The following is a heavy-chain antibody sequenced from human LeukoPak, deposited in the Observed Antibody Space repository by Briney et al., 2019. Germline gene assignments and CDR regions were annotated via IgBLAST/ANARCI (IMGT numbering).Heavy chain of an antibody. Sequence: GGPLTLSCAASGFTFRSYYMNWVRQAPGEGLEWVSYISSSSSTIYYADSVKGRFTISRDNSKNTLYLQMNSLRAEDTAVYYCARVGAVTFDYWGQGTLVTVSS. CDR1: GFTFRSYY. V-gene: IGHV3-48*01. CDR3: ARVGAVTFDY. CDR2: ISSSSSTI. J-gene: IGHJ4*02. D-gene: IGHD4-17*01.